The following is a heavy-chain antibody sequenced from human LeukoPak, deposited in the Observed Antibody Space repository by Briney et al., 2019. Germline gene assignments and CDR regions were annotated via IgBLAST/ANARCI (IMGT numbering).Heavy chain of an antibody. CDR1: GYTFTGYH. CDR3: ARGGRFDY. V-gene: IGHV1-8*02. J-gene: IGHJ4*02. CDR2: MNPNSGNT. Sequence: ASVKVSRKASGYTFTGYHMHWVRQATGQGLEWMGWMNPNSGNTGYAQKFQGRVTMTRNTSISTAYMELSSLRSEDTAVYYCARGGRFDYWGQGTLVTVSS.